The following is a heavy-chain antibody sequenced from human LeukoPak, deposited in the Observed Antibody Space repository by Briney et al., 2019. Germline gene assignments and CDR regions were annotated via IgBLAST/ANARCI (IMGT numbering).Heavy chain of an antibody. V-gene: IGHV3-33*01. CDR1: GFTFSSYG. D-gene: IGHD5-18*01. CDR3: ARVLVDTAMAPHFDY. J-gene: IGHJ4*02. CDR2: IWYDGSNK. Sequence: GGSLRLSCAASGFTFSSYGMHWVRQAPGKGLEWVAVIWYDGSNKYYADSVKGRFTISRDNSKNTLYLQMNSLRAEDTAVYYCARVLVDTAMAPHFDYWGQGTLVTVSS.